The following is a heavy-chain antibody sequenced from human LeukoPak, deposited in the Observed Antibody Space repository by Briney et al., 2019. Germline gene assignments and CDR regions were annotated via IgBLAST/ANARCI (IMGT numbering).Heavy chain of an antibody. Sequence: SQTLSLTCTVSGGSISSGDYYWSWIRQPPGKGLEWIGYIYYSGSTNYNPSLKSRVTISVDTSKNQFSLKLSSVTAADTAVYYCARNDYGNNWFDPWGQGTLVTVSS. CDR1: GGSISSGDYY. J-gene: IGHJ5*02. CDR2: IYYSGST. V-gene: IGHV4-61*08. CDR3: ARNDYGNNWFDP. D-gene: IGHD4-17*01.